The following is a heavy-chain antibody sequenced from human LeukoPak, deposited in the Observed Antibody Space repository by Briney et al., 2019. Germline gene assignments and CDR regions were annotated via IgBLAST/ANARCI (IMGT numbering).Heavy chain of an antibody. CDR2: ISSSSSYI. V-gene: IGHV3-21*01. CDR1: GFTFSSYS. J-gene: IGHJ5*02. CDR3: ARDQRCSGGSCYNWFDP. D-gene: IGHD2-15*01. Sequence: GGSLRLPCAASGFTFSSYSMNWVRQAPGKGLEWVSSISSSSSYIYYADSVKGRFTISRDNAKNSLYLQMNSLRAEDTAVYYCARDQRCSGGSCYNWFDPWGQGTLVTVSS.